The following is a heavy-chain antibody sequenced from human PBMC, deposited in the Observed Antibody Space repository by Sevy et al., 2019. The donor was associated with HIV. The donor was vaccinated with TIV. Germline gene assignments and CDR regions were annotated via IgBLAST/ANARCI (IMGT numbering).Heavy chain of an antibody. D-gene: IGHD1-26*01. CDR3: ARDGGYSIKWYPLY. V-gene: IGHV3-30-3*01. Sequence: GGSLRLSCAASGFAFSTHAMHWVRQAPGKGLEWVAVISYEGNETFYAASVEGRFTISRDNSKNILYLQINSLRPEDTAVYYCARDGGYSIKWYPLYWGHGTLVTVSS. CDR1: GFAFSTHA. CDR2: ISYEGNET. J-gene: IGHJ4*01.